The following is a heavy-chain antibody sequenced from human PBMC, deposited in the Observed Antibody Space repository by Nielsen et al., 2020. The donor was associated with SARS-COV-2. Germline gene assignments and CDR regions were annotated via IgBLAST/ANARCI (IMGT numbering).Heavy chain of an antibody. CDR1: GGSISSSSYY. Sequence: SETLSLTCTVSGGSISSSSYYWGWIRQPPGKGLEWIGSIYYSGSTYYNPSLKSRVTISVDTSKNQFSLKLSSVTAADTAVYYCARDYYGDYLDAFDIWGQGTTVAVSS. D-gene: IGHD4-17*01. J-gene: IGHJ3*02. CDR2: IYYSGST. CDR3: ARDYYGDYLDAFDI. V-gene: IGHV4-39*07.